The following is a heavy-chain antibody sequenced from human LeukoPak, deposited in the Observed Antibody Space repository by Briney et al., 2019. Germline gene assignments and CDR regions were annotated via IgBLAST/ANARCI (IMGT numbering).Heavy chain of an antibody. Sequence: SETLSLTCTVSGGSISRYYWSWIRQPPGKGLEWIGYIYYSGGTNYNPSLKSRVTISVDTSKNQFSLKLSSVTAADTAMYYCARHDMDVAGAGLDYFDYWGQGTLVTVSS. D-gene: IGHD1-26*01. CDR2: IYYSGGT. CDR1: GGSISRYY. V-gene: IGHV4-59*08. CDR3: ARHDMDVAGAGLDYFDY. J-gene: IGHJ4*02.